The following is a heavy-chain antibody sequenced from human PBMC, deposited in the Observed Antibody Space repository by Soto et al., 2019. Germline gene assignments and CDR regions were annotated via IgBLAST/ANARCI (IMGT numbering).Heavy chain of an antibody. J-gene: IGHJ6*03. Sequence: GGSLRLSCAASGFTVSSNYMSWVRQAPGKGLEWVSVIYSGGSTYYADSVKGRFTISRDNSKNTLYLQMNSLRAEDTAVYYCARIYGSGSYFKPDYYYYYMDVWGKGTTVTVSS. CDR1: GFTVSSNY. D-gene: IGHD3-10*01. V-gene: IGHV3-66*01. CDR3: ARIYGSGSYFKPDYYYYYMDV. CDR2: IYSGGST.